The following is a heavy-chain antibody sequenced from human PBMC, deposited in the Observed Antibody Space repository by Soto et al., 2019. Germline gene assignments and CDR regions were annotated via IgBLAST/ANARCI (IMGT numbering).Heavy chain of an antibody. J-gene: IGHJ5*02. Sequence: LQLQESGSGLVKPSQTLSLTCAVSDGSISSGGYSWSWIRKPPGKGLEWIGYIYHSGSTYYNPSLKSRVTISVDRSKNQFSLKLSSVTAADTAVYYCARVPGPWGQGTLVTVSS. CDR1: DGSISSGGYS. D-gene: IGHD3-10*01. CDR3: ARVPGP. V-gene: IGHV4-30-2*01. CDR2: IYHSGST.